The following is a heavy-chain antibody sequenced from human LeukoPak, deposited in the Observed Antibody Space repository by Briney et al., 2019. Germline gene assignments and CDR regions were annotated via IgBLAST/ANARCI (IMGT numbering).Heavy chain of an antibody. J-gene: IGHJ4*02. CDR1: GLTFSPFW. CDR3: ARDFAQSKFDY. V-gene: IGHV3-7*03. Sequence: GGSLRLSCTASGLTFSPFWMNWARQAPGKGLEWVAAINGAGDDTFHVDSVKGRFIISRDNAENSLYLQMNSLRVEDTAVYYCARDFAQSKFDYWGQGILVTVSS. D-gene: IGHD4-11*01. CDR2: INGAGDDT.